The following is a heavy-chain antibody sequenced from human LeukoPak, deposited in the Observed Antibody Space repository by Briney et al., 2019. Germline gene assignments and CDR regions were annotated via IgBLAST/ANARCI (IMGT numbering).Heavy chain of an antibody. CDR1: GGSISSGGYY. CDR2: INHSGST. D-gene: IGHD1-26*01. Sequence: KPSETLSLTCTVSGGSISSGGYYWSWIRQPPGKGLEWIGEINHSGSTNYNPSLKSRVTISVDTSKNQFSLKLSSVTAADTAVYYCARLLQTRVSSGCWFDPWGQGTLVTVSS. V-gene: IGHV4-39*07. J-gene: IGHJ5*02. CDR3: ARLLQTRVSSGCWFDP.